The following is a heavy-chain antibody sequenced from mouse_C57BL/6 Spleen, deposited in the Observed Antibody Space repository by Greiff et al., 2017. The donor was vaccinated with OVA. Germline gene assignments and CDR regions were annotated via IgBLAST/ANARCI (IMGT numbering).Heavy chain of an antibody. V-gene: IGHV8-12*01. D-gene: IGHD2-5*01. Sequence: QVTLKVCGPGILQSSQTLSLTCSFSGFSLSTSGMGVSWIRQPSGKGLEWLAHIYWDDDKRYNPSLKSRLTISKDTSRNQVFLKITSVDTADTATYYCARAYYSNYIYYAMDYWGQGTSVTVSS. CDR3: ARAYYSNYIYYAMDY. CDR2: IYWDDDK. CDR1: GFSLSTSGMG. J-gene: IGHJ4*01.